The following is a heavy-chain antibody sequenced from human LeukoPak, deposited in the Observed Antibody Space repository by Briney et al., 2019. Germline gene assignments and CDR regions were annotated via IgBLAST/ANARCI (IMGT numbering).Heavy chain of an antibody. CDR3: ASYDYGDYYFDY. V-gene: IGHV4-30-2*01. CDR1: GGSISSGGYS. J-gene: IGHJ4*02. CDR2: IYHSGST. Sequence: SETLSLTCAVSGGSISSGGYSWGWIRQPPGKGLEWIGYIYHSGSTYYNPSLKSRVTISVVRSKNQFSLKLSSVTAADTAVYYCASYDYGDYYFDYWGQGTLVTVSS. D-gene: IGHD4-17*01.